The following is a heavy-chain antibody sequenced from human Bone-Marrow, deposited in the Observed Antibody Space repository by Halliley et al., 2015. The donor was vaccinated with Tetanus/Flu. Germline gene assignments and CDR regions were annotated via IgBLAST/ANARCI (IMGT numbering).Heavy chain of an antibody. CDR1: GGSIRPYY. Sequence: TLSLTCTVSGGSIRPYYWSWIRQPPGERLEWIGHISDSGDINYNSSLRSRVTISIDPSKNQFSLRLSSVTAADAGLYYCARDSRYDTGGYFYGWFDPWGQGFLVTVSS. CDR2: ISDSGDI. V-gene: IGHV4-59*01. D-gene: IGHD3-22*01. J-gene: IGHJ5*02. CDR3: ARDSRYDTGGYFYGWFDP.